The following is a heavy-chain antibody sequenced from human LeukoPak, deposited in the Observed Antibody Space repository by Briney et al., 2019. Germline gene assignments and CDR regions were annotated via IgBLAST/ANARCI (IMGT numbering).Heavy chain of an antibody. CDR2: ISGSGGST. D-gene: IGHD3-22*01. Sequence: GGSLRLSCAASGFTFSSYAMSWVRQAPGKGLEWVSAISGSGGSTYYADPVKGRFTISRDNSKNTLYLQMNSLRAEDTAVYYCAKRTRAYYDSSGYLFDYWGQGTLVTVSS. CDR1: GFTFSSYA. J-gene: IGHJ4*02. CDR3: AKRTRAYYDSSGYLFDY. V-gene: IGHV3-23*01.